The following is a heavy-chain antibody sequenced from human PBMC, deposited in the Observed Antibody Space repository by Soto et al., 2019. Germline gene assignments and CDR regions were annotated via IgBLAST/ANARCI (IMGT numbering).Heavy chain of an antibody. D-gene: IGHD2-21*02. V-gene: IGHV1-46*01. Sequence: QVQLVQSGAEVKKPGASVKVSCKASGYTFTSYYMHWVRQAPGQGLEWMGIINPSGGSTSYAQKFQGRVTMTRDTSTSTVYIELSSLRSEDTAVYYCARVLCGGDCRTGYYYYGMDVWGQGTTVTVSS. CDR1: GYTFTSYY. CDR2: INPSGGST. J-gene: IGHJ6*02. CDR3: ARVLCGGDCRTGYYYYGMDV.